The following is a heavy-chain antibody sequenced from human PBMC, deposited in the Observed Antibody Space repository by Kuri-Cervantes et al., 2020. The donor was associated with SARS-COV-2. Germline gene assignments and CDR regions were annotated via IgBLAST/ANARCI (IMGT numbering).Heavy chain of an antibody. V-gene: IGHV4-38-2*02. Sequence: SETLSLTCAVSGYSISSGYYWGWIRQPPGKGLEWIESIYHSGSTYYNPFLKSRVTISVDTSKNQFSLKLSSVTAADTAVYYCARDREVWVLTAMVFYYGMDVWGQGTTVTVSS. D-gene: IGHD2-21*02. CDR2: IYHSGST. CDR1: GYSISSGYY. CDR3: ARDREVWVLTAMVFYYGMDV. J-gene: IGHJ6*02.